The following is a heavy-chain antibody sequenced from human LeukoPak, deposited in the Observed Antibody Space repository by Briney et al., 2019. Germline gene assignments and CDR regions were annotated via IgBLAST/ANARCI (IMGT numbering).Heavy chain of an antibody. CDR3: AKGRRDGYNYDY. CDR2: ISAGGGST. V-gene: IGHV3-23*01. Sequence: SGGSLRLSCAASGFTVSSNYMSWVRQAPGKGLEWVSAISAGGGSTYYADSVKGRFTISRDSSENTLYLQMNSLRAEDTAVYYCAKGRRDGYNYDYWGQGTPVTVSS. J-gene: IGHJ4*02. CDR1: GFTVSSNY. D-gene: IGHD5-24*01.